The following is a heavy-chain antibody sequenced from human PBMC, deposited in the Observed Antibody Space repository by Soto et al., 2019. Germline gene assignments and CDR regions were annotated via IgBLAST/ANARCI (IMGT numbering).Heavy chain of an antibody. D-gene: IGHD4-17*01. CDR2: IYYSGST. CDR1: GGSISSYY. CDR3: ATYKFYGDYNYFDY. Sequence: PSETLSLTCTVSGGSISSYYWSWIRQPPGKGLEWIGYIYYSGSTNYNPSLKSRVTISVDTSKNQFSLKLSSVTAADTAVYYCATYKFYGDYNYFDYWGQGTLVTVSS. J-gene: IGHJ4*02. V-gene: IGHV4-59*01.